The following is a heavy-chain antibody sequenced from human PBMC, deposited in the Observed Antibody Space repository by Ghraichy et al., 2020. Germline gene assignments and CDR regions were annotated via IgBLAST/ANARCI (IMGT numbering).Heavy chain of an antibody. J-gene: IGHJ4*02. CDR3: VRGMGHSSGWFDD. V-gene: IGHV3-33*01. CDR1: GFTFSDYG. CDR2: IWYDASNE. D-gene: IGHD6-19*01. Sequence: GGSLRLSCAASGFTFSDYGMHWVRQAPGKGLEWVAVIWYDASNEYYADSVKGRFTISRDNSKNTLYLQMNTLNAEDTAVYYCVRGMGHSSGWFDDWGQGTLITVSS.